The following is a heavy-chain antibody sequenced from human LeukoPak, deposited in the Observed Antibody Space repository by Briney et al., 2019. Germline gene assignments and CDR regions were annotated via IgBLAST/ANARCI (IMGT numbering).Heavy chain of an antibody. V-gene: IGHV1-69*06. D-gene: IGHD4-17*01. J-gene: IGHJ6*04. CDR1: GGTFSSYA. CDR3: ARDYDYGEDYYYGMDV. Sequence: ASVKVSCKASGGTFSSYAISWVRQAPGQGLEWMGGIIPIFGTANYAQKFQGRVTITADKSTSTAYMELSSLRSEDTAVYYCARDYDYGEDYYYGMDVWGKGTTVTVSS. CDR2: IIPIFGTA.